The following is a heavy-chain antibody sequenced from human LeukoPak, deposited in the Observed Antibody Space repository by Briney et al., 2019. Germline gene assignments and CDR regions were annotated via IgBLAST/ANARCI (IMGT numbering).Heavy chain of an antibody. J-gene: IGHJ6*04. D-gene: IGHD2-2*01. CDR3: ARRVGSCSSTSCSYGMDV. CDR1: GYSFTSYW. Sequence: GESLKISCKGSGYSFTSYWIGWVRQMPGKGLEWMGIIYPGDSDTRYSPSFQGQVTISADKSISTAYLQWCSLKASDTAMYYCARRVGSCSSTSCSYGMDVWGKGTTVTVSS. CDR2: IYPGDSDT. V-gene: IGHV5-51*01.